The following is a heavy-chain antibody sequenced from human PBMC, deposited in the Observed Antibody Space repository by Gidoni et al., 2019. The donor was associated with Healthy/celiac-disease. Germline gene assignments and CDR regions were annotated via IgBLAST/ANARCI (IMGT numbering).Heavy chain of an antibody. Sequence: QVQLVQSGAEVKKPGASVQVSCKASGYTFTGYYMHWVRQAPVQGLEWMGWINPNSGGTNYAQKFQGRVTMTRDTSISTAYMELSRLRSDDTAVYYCARAASVRYCSSTSCYNPDYWGQGTLVTVSS. D-gene: IGHD2-2*02. V-gene: IGHV1-2*02. CDR3: ARAASVRYCSSTSCYNPDY. J-gene: IGHJ4*02. CDR2: INPNSGGT. CDR1: GYTFTGYY.